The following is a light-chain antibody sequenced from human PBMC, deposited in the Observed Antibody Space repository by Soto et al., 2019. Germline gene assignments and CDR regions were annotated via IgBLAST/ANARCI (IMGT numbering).Light chain of an antibody. V-gene: IGLV2-14*01. CDR2: EVS. J-gene: IGLJ1*01. CDR3: SSFTSAYTFV. CDR1: SSDVGGYNY. Sequence: ALAQPASVSGSPGQSIAISCTGTSSDVGGYNYVSWYQQHPGKAPKLLISEVSIRPSGVSDRFSGSKSGNTASLTISGLQTEDEADYYCSSFTSAYTFVFGSGTKVTAL.